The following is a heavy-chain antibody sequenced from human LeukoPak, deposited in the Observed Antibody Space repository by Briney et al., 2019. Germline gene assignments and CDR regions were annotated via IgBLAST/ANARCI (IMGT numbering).Heavy chain of an antibody. CDR1: GGTFSSYA. CDR2: IIPIFGTA. J-gene: IGHJ2*01. CDR3: ARRGGMRIGYYDSSGPDWYFDL. V-gene: IGHV1-69*05. D-gene: IGHD3-22*01. Sequence: GASVKVSCKASGGTFSSYAISWVRQAPGQGLEWMGGIIPIFGTANYAQKLQGRVTITTDESTSTAYMELSSLRSEDTAVYYCARRGGMRIGYYDSSGPDWYFDLWGRGTLVTVSS.